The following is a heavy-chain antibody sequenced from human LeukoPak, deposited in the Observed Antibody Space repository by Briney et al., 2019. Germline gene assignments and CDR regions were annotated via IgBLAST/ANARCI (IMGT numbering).Heavy chain of an antibody. CDR3: ARGSSSWYVDYYYGMDV. D-gene: IGHD6-13*01. J-gene: IGHJ6*02. Sequence: ASVKVSCKASGYTFTSYDINWVRQAPGQGLEWMGLMDPNSGNRGYAQKFQGRVTMTRNTSISTAYMELSSLRSEDTAVYYCARGSSSWYVDYYYGMDVWGQGTTVTVSS. V-gene: IGHV1-8*02. CDR1: GYTFTSYD. CDR2: MDPNSGNR.